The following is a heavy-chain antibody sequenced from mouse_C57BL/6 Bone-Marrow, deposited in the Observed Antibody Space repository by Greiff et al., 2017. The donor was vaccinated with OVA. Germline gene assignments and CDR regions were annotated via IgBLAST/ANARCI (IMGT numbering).Heavy chain of an antibody. D-gene: IGHD2-3*01. J-gene: IGHJ2*01. V-gene: IGHV1-63*01. CDR1: GYTFTNYW. Sequence: QVQLQQSGAELVRPGTSVKMSCKASGYTFTNYWIGWAKQRPGHGLEWIGDIYPGGGYTNYNEKFKGKATLTADKSSSTAYMQLRSLTSEDSAIYYCARWLLRNYLDDWGQGTTLTVSS. CDR2: IYPGGGYT. CDR3: ARWLLRNYLDD.